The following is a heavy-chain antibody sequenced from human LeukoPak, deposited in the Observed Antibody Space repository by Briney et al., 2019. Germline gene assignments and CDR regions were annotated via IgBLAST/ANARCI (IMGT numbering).Heavy chain of an antibody. Sequence: GGSLRLSCAASGFTFSNFWMSWVRQAPGKGLEWVANIKPDGSEKYYVDSVRGRFTISRDNAKNSLFLQLNGLRADDTAVYYCARDVRIAAAGDDYWGQGTLVTVSS. CDR1: GFTFSNFW. J-gene: IGHJ4*02. D-gene: IGHD6-13*01. V-gene: IGHV3-7*01. CDR3: ARDVRIAAAGDDY. CDR2: IKPDGSEK.